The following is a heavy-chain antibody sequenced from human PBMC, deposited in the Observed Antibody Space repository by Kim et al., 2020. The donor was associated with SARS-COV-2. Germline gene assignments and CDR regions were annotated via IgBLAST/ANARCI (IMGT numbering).Heavy chain of an antibody. CDR2: INPNSGGT. J-gene: IGHJ2*01. D-gene: IGHD4-17*01. CDR1: GYTFTGYY. V-gene: IGHV1-2*02. Sequence: ASVKVSCKASGYTFTGYYMHWVRQAPGQGLEWMGWINPNSGGTNYAQKFQGRVTMTRDTSISTAYMELSRLRSDDTAVYYCARSAHGDPGGWYFDLWGRGTLVTVSS. CDR3: ARSAHGDPGGWYFDL.